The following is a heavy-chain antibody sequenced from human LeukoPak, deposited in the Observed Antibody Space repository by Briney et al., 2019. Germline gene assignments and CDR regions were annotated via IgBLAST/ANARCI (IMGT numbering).Heavy chain of an antibody. Sequence: ASVKVSCKASGYTFTSYAMHWVRQAPGQRLEWMGWINAGNGNTKYSQEFQGRVTITRDTSASTAYMELSSLRSEDMAVYYCARGSRTVAGTSYDAFDIWGQGTMVTVSS. CDR1: GYTFTSYA. J-gene: IGHJ3*02. CDR2: INAGNGNT. D-gene: IGHD6-19*01. V-gene: IGHV1-3*03. CDR3: ARGSRTVAGTSYDAFDI.